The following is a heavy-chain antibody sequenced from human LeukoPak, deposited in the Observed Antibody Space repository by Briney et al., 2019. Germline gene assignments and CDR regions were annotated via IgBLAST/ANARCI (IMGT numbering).Heavy chain of an antibody. CDR1: GYTFTSYY. D-gene: IGHD6-13*01. J-gene: IGHJ5*02. V-gene: IGHV1-18*04. CDR2: ISTYNGSA. CDR3: ARDVDYNSSWFFWFNP. Sequence: ASVKVSCKASGYTFTSYYMHWVRQAPGQGLEWMGWISTYNGSATYAQKFEGRVTMTRDTSTSTAYMELRSLRSDDTAVYYCARDVDYNSSWFFWFNPWGQGTLVTVSS.